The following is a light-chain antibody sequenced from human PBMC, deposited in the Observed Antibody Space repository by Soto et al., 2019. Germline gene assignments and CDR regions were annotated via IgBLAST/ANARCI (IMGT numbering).Light chain of an antibody. CDR1: ESVSSK. CDR3: QQYNNWPHSII. CDR2: GAS. V-gene: IGKV3-15*01. Sequence: VMTQSPDTLSVSPGERGTLSCGASESVSSKVAWYQQRPGQAPRLLIYGASTRATDTPVRFRGRGSGTEFTLTISSLQSEDLGVYYCQQYNNWPHSIIFGQGTRLEIK. J-gene: IGKJ5*01.